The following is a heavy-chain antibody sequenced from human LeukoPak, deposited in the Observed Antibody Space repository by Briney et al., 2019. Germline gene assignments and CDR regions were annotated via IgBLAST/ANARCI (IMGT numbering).Heavy chain of an antibody. J-gene: IGHJ4*02. CDR2: VYYTGRT. CDR1: GGSISSYF. Sequence: SETLSLTCTVSGGSISSYFWSWIRQAPGKGLEWIGNVYYTGRTKYNPSLKSRVTISVDTSKNQFSLKLSSVTAADTAVYYCARHGSGSSGYLPGPFDYWGQGTLVTVSS. CDR3: ARHGSGSSGYLPGPFDY. V-gene: IGHV4-59*08. D-gene: IGHD3-22*01.